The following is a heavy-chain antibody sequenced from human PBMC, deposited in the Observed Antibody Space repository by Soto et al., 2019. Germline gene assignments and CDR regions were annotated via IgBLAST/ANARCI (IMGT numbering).Heavy chain of an antibody. D-gene: IGHD2-15*01. CDR2: ISSSGSTI. J-gene: IGHJ4*02. CDR3: ARVGRSGGDFDY. CDR1: GFTFSSYE. Sequence: EVPLVESGGGLVQPGGSLRLSCAASGFTFSSYEMNWVRQAPGKGLEWVSYISSSGSTIYYADSVKGRFTISRDNAKNSLYLQMNSLRAEDTAVYYFARVGRSGGDFDYWGQGTLVTVSS. V-gene: IGHV3-48*03.